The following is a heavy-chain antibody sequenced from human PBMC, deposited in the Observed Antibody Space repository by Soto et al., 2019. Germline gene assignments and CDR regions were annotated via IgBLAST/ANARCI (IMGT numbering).Heavy chain of an antibody. CDR2: ISSSGSTI. V-gene: IGHV3-48*03. J-gene: IGHJ6*02. CDR3: ARDSIRYCSSTSCYGVRYYYYGMDV. CDR1: GFTFSSYE. Sequence: EVQLVESGGGLVQPGGSLRLSCAASGFTFSSYEMNWVRQAPGKGLEWVSYISSSGSTIYYADSVKGRFTISRDNAKNSLYLQMNSLRAEDTAVYYCARDSIRYCSSTSCYGVRYYYYGMDVWGQGTTVTVSS. D-gene: IGHD2-2*01.